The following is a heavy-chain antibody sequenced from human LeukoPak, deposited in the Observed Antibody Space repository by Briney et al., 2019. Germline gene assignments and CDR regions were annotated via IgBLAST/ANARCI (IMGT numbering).Heavy chain of an antibody. CDR2: IYYSGRT. J-gene: IGHJ4*02. CDR1: GGSISSYY. D-gene: IGHD3-9*01. CDR3: ARHSPYYDILTGYSHSYYFDY. Sequence: SETLSLTCTVSGGSISSYYWSWIRQPPGKGVEWIGYIYYSGRTNYRASLKSRVTISVDTFKHQFSLKLSSVTAADTAVYYCARHSPYYDILTGYSHSYYFDYWGQGTLVTVSS. V-gene: IGHV4-59*08.